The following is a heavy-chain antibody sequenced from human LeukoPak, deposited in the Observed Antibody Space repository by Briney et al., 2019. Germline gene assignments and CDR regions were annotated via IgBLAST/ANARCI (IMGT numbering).Heavy chain of an antibody. CDR2: ISGSGGST. D-gene: IGHD6-19*01. J-gene: IGHJ5*02. Sequence: GGTLRLSCAASGFTFSSYGMSWVRQAPGKGLEWVSAISGSGGSTYYADSVKGRFTISRDNSKNTLYLQMNCLRAEDTAVYYCAKDRFSGWYGDNWFDPWGQGTLVTVSS. CDR3: AKDRFSGWYGDNWFDP. V-gene: IGHV3-23*01. CDR1: GFTFSSYG.